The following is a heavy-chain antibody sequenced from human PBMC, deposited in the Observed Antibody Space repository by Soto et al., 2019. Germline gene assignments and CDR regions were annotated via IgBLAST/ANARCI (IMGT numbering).Heavy chain of an antibody. Sequence: EVQLLESGGGLVQPGGSLRLSCAASGFTFSSYAMSWVRQAPGKGLEWVSAISGSGGSTYYADSVKGRFTISRDNSKNTLYLQMNSLRAEDTAVYYCAKGNFWSGSYYYYGMDVWGQGTTVTVSS. J-gene: IGHJ6*02. CDR2: ISGSGGST. CDR3: AKGNFWSGSYYYYGMDV. V-gene: IGHV3-23*01. D-gene: IGHD3-3*01. CDR1: GFTFSSYA.